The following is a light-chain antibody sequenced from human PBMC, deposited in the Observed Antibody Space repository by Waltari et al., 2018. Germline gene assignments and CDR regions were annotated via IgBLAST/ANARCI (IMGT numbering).Light chain of an antibody. CDR1: RSNLEYSF. CDR2: RNS. V-gene: IGLV1-47*01. J-gene: IGLJ2*01. Sequence: QSVLAQPPSASGTPGQRVILACSGSRSNLEYSFVSCYQQFPGTAPKVLIQRNSQRPSGVPDRFSGSKSGTSASLAISGLRPEDEADYYCAAWDGTLSAVAFGGGTKLTVL. CDR3: AAWDGTLSAVA.